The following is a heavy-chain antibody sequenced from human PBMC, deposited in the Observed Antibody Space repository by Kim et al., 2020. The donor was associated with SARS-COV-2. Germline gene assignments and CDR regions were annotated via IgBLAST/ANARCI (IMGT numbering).Heavy chain of an antibody. CDR3: ARAVEVRGVESGIYYYYGMDV. D-gene: IGHD3-10*01. CDR2: ISSSSSYI. Sequence: GGSLRLSCAASGFTFSSYSMNWVRQAPGKGLEWVSSISSSSSYIYYADSVKGRFTISRDNAKNSLYLQMNSLRAEDTAVYYCARAVEVRGVESGIYYYYGMDVWGHGTTVTVSS. V-gene: IGHV3-21*01. J-gene: IGHJ6*02. CDR1: GFTFSSYS.